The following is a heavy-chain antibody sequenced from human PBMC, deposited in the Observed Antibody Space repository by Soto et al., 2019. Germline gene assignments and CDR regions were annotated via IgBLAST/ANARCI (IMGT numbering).Heavy chain of an antibody. Sequence: GGSLRLSCAASGFAFRSYTMNWVRQAPGKGLEWVSSISGSTTYIYYADSVTGRFTISRDNANNSLFLQMNSLKDEDTAVYFCARGFGHGAWYDPWGQGTQVTVSS. CDR3: ARGFGHGAWYDP. V-gene: IGHV3-21*01. D-gene: IGHD3-10*01. J-gene: IGHJ5*02. CDR2: ISGSTTYI. CDR1: GFAFRSYT.